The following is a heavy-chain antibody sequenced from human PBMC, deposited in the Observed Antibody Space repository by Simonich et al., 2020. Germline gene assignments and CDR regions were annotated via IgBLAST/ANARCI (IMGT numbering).Heavy chain of an antibody. CDR3: ARDGLGTAYYYYMDV. V-gene: IGHV3-7*01. CDR1: GFTCSSYW. J-gene: IGHJ6*03. Sequence: EVQLVESGGGLVQPGGSLRLSCAASGFTCSSYWISWVRQAPGKGLEWVANIKQDGSAKYYVDSVKGRFTISRDNAKNSLYLQMNSLRAEDTAVYYCARDGLGTAYYYYMDVWGQGTTVTVSS. D-gene: IGHD7-27*01. CDR2: IKQDGSAK.